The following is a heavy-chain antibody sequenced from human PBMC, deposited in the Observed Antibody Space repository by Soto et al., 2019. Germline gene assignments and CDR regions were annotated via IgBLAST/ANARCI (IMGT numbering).Heavy chain of an antibody. CDR1: GFTFISYA. Sequence: EVQLLESGGGLVQPGGSLRLSCEGSGFTFISYAMNWVRQAPGKGLELVSAISGGGDTTFYADSVKGRFTISRDNSKNTVTLQMNSLGVDDTAVYYCARKVPGSTSRPNYWYFDLWGRGTLLTVSS. CDR2: ISGGGDTT. V-gene: IGHV3-23*01. J-gene: IGHJ2*01. CDR3: ARKVPGSTSRPNYWYFDL. D-gene: IGHD3-10*01.